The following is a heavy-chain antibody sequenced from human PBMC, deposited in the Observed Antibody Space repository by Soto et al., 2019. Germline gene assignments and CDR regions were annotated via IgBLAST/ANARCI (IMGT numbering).Heavy chain of an antibody. CDR2: ILNDGSNR. CDR3: ARDDEYSGNGMDV. J-gene: IGHJ6*02. D-gene: IGHD3-10*01. Sequence: QVQLVESGGGVVQPGRSLRLSCAASEFTFSNYGMHWVRQAPGKGLELVAVILNDGSNRYHADSVKDRFTTSRDNSKNTLYLQMNSLRAEDAAVYYCARDDEYSGNGMDVWGQGTTVTVS. CDR1: EFTFSNYG. V-gene: IGHV3-33*01.